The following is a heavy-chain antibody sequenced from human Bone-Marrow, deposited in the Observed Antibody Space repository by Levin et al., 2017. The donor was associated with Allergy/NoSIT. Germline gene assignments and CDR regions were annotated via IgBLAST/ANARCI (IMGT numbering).Heavy chain of an antibody. CDR3: ARGYDFSTGYGYFFDH. V-gene: IGHV3-33*01. J-gene: IGHJ4*02. D-gene: IGHD3-3*01. Sequence: GGSLRLSCTASGFTFSSYWIHWVRQAPGKGPEWVATVWYDGSLKYYGDSVKGRFSISRDNSKNILYLQMNSLTAGDTAVYYCARGYDFSTGYGYFFDHWGQGTQVTVSS. CDR1: GFTFSSYW. CDR2: VWYDGSLK.